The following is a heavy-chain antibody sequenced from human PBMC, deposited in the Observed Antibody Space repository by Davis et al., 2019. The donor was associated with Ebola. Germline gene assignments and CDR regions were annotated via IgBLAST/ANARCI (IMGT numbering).Heavy chain of an antibody. J-gene: IGHJ4*02. CDR2: MNPNSGNT. CDR1: GYTFTGYY. D-gene: IGHD6-19*01. V-gene: IGHV1-8*02. Sequence: AASVKVSCKASGYTFTGYYMHWVRQAPGQGLEWMGWMNPNSGNTGYAQKFQGRVTMTRNTSISTAYMELSSLRSEDTAVYYCARGRRIVVAGTDYWGQGTLVTVSS. CDR3: ARGRRIVVAGTDY.